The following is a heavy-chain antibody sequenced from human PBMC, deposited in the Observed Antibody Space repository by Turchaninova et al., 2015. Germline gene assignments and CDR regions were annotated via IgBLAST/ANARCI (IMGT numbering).Heavy chain of an antibody. V-gene: IGHV1-18*04. CDR1: GYTFPSYG. J-gene: IGHJ4*02. D-gene: IGHD3-9*01. CDR2: VSAYNGNT. CDR3: ARDHEILTGYYRFDY. Sequence: QVQLVQSGDEVKKPGASGTVSCKAPGYTFPSYGIRWVRQAPGQGLEWMGWVSAYNGNTNYAQKFQGRVTMTTDTSTSTAYVELRSLRSDDTAVYYCARDHEILTGYYRFDYWGQGTLVTVSS.